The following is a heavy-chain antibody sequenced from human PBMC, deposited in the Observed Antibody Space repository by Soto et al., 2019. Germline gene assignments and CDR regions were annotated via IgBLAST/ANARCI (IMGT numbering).Heavy chain of an antibody. CDR1: GGSISSSSYY. Sequence: PSETLSLTCTVSGGSISSSSYYWGWIRQPPGKGLEWIGSIYYSGSTYYNPSLKSRVTISVDTSKNQFSLKLSSVTAADTAVYYCESLRLLWYYYGSGSYWWFHTWGQGTLVTVSS. D-gene: IGHD3-10*01. V-gene: IGHV4-39*01. CDR3: ESLRLLWYYYGSGSYWWFHT. J-gene: IGHJ5*02. CDR2: IYYSGST.